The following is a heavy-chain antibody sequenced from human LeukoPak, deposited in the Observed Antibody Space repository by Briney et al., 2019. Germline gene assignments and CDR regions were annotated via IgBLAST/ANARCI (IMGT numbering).Heavy chain of an antibody. CDR1: GVSISSSSNY. CDR2: IYYSGST. V-gene: IGHV4-39*01. Sequence: PSETLSPTCTVSGVSISSSSNYWGWIRQPPGKGLEWIGTIYYSGSTYYNPSLKSRVTISVGTSKLQFSLMLTSVTAADTAVYYCARHGSYYYYMDVWGKGTTVTVSS. CDR3: ARHGSYYYYMDV. J-gene: IGHJ6*03. D-gene: IGHD3-16*01.